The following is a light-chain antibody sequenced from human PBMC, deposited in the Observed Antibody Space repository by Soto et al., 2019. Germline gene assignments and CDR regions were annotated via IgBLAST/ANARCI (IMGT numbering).Light chain of an antibody. CDR3: QHYHGSPPCT. CDR1: QSVLFSPSNQNY. V-gene: IGKV4-1*01. Sequence: DIVMTQSPDSLAVSLGERATINCKSSQSVLFSPSNQNYIAWYQKKPGQPPKLLIYWASTRASGVPDRFTGSGFGTDFPLPISSLQAEDVAVYYCQHYHGSPPCTFSPGTKV. J-gene: IGKJ3*01. CDR2: WAS.